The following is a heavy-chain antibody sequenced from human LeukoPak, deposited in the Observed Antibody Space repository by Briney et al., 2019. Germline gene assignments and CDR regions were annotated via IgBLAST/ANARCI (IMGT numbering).Heavy chain of an antibody. D-gene: IGHD3-22*01. J-gene: IGHJ4*02. CDR2: ISGDGGST. V-gene: IGHV3-43*02. CDR1: VFTSYDYA. CDR3: AKDGNLTYYYDSSGYYYPEY. Sequence: GGSLGLSCAASVFTSYDYAMHWVRQAPGKGLEWVSLISGDGGSTYYADSVKGRFTISRDNSKNSLYLQMNSLRTEDTALYYCAKDGNLTYYYDSSGYYYPEYWGQGTLVTVSS.